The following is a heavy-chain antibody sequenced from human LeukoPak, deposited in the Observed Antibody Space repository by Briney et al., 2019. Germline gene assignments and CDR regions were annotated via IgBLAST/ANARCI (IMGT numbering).Heavy chain of an antibody. CDR2: FDPEDGET. J-gene: IGHJ4*02. V-gene: IGHV1-24*01. D-gene: IGHD3-10*01. Sequence: ASVKVSCKVSGYTLTELSMHWVRQAPGKGLEWMGGFDPEDGETIYAQKFQGRVTMTEDTSTDTAYMELSSLRSEDTAVYYCTGNYYGSGSYADFDYWGQGTLVTVSS. CDR3: TGNYYGSGSYADFDY. CDR1: GYTLTELS.